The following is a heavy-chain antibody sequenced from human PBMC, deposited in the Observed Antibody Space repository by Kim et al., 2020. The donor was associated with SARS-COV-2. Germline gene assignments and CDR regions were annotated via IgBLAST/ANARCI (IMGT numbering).Heavy chain of an antibody. V-gene: IGHV3-30*18. J-gene: IGHJ6*03. D-gene: IGHD2-2*01. CDR1: GFTFSSYG. Sequence: GGSLRLSCAASGFTFSSYGMHWVRQAPGKGLEWVAVISYDGSNKYYADSVKGRFTISRDNSKNTLYLQMNSLRAEDTAVYYCAKGGCSSTSCYSEYMDVWGKGTTVTVSS. CDR3: AKGGCSSTSCYSEYMDV. CDR2: ISYDGSNK.